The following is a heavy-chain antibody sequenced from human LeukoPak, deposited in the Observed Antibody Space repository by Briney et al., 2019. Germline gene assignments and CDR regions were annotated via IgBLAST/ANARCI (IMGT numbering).Heavy chain of an antibody. Sequence: GESLRPSCAASGFDFPNYWMVWVRQAPEKGLEWVASIGKDGSEKSYGDSVKGRFTISRDNARNSLYLHMSSLRVEDTAVYYCTRDRVRGQVPLDYWGQGTLVTVSS. CDR2: IGKDGSEK. J-gene: IGHJ4*02. CDR1: GFDFPNYW. CDR3: TRDRVRGQVPLDY. V-gene: IGHV3-7*03. D-gene: IGHD3-10*01.